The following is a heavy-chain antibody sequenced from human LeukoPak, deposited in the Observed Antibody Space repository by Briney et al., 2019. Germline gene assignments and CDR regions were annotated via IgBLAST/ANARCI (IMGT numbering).Heavy chain of an antibody. Sequence: GGSLRLSCAASGFTFSSYAMSWVRQAPGKGLEWVSAISGSGGSTYYADSVKGRFTISRDNSKNTLYLQMNSLRAEDTAVYYCAPMVRGVLTPLFDYWGQGTLVTVSS. J-gene: IGHJ4*02. D-gene: IGHD3-10*01. CDR3: APMVRGVLTPLFDY. V-gene: IGHV3-23*01. CDR1: GFTFSSYA. CDR2: ISGSGGST.